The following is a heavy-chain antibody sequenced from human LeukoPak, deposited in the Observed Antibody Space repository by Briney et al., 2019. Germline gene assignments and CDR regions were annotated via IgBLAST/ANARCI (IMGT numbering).Heavy chain of an antibody. CDR1: GFTFSSYN. CDR2: VSSGSSYT. V-gene: IGHV3-21*01. Sequence: PGGSLRLSCAASGFTFSSYNLTWVRQAPGKGLEWVSSVSSGSSYTYYADSEKGRFSISRDNAKNSLYLQMNSLRVEDTAVYYCAREGDFYYYYMDVWGKGTTVTVSS. J-gene: IGHJ6*03. D-gene: IGHD3-16*01. CDR3: AREGDFYYYYMDV.